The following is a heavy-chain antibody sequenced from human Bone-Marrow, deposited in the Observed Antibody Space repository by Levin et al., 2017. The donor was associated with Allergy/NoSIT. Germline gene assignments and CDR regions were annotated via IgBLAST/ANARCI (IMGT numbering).Heavy chain of an antibody. J-gene: IGHJ4*02. CDR1: GFRFGDYA. CDR3: GRGFQGGY. CDR2: IRSNTSGGTT. V-gene: IGHV3-49*03. D-gene: IGHD2/OR15-2a*01. Sequence: PGGSLRLSCSTSGFRFGDYAMTWFRQAPGKGLECIGFIRSNTSGGTTEYAASVKGRFILSRDDSKSIAYLQMNSLKIEDTAVYYCGRGFQGGYWGQGTLVTVSS.